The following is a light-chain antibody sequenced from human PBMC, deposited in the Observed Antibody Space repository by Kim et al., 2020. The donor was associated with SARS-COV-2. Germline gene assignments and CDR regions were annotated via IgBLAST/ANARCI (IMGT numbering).Light chain of an antibody. J-gene: IGLJ2*01. V-gene: IGLV3-1*01. CDR1: GLWHKD. CDR3: QAWDSHSGV. CDR2: HGS. Sequence: GSPGQTAGITCSGDGLWHKDVYWYHQRPGQSPVLVMYHGSKRTTGIPERFSGSNSGNTATLTNGGSRATDGGDYYCQAWDSHSGVFGGGTQLAVL.